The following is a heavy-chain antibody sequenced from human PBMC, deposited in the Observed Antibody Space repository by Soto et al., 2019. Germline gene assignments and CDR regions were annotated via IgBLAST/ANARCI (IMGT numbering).Heavy chain of an antibody. J-gene: IGHJ4*02. CDR3: ARGTVVTGFDY. D-gene: IGHD2-21*02. Sequence: DVQLVQSGGVVGEPGGSLRLSCEASGFTFDDYTRYWVRQPPGKPLEWVGLVSWDGSSTDSTESVKGRFTITRDNSRNSLYLQMSSLTPEDTAVYFCARGTVVTGFDYWGQGTLVIVS. V-gene: IGHV3-43*01. CDR2: VSWDGSST. CDR1: GFTFDDYT.